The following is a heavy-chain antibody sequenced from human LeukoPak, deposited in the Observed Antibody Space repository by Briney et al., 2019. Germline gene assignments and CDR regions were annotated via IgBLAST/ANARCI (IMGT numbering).Heavy chain of an antibody. Sequence: SETLSLTCSVSGDSIDRSSYYWVWIRQPPGKGLEWIGSIYYSGYSYYSPSLKTRVVMSVDTSMNQFSLNVTSVTAADTAIYFCARGWGAAASAIYWGQGTLVTVSS. CDR1: GDSIDRSSYY. V-gene: IGHV4-39*01. D-gene: IGHD6-13*01. CDR3: ARGWGAAASAIY. CDR2: IYYSGYS. J-gene: IGHJ4*02.